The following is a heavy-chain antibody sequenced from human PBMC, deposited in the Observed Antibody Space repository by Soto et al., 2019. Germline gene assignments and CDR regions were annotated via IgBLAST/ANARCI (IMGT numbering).Heavy chain of an antibody. V-gene: IGHV1-46*01. J-gene: IGHJ4*02. CDR3: ARDLAAGEH. CDR1: GYTFTPYY. D-gene: IGHD6-13*01. CDR2: INPASGST. Sequence: QVQLVQSGAEVKKPGASVKLSCRTSGYTFTPYYIHWVRQAPGQGLEWLAIINPASGSTNYAQDFQGRVTVTMDTSTTTGYVELSSRRAEDTAIFSCARDLAAGEHWGQGSLVTVSS.